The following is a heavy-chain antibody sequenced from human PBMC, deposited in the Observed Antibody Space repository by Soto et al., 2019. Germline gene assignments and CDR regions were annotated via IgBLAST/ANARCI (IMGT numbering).Heavy chain of an antibody. J-gene: IGHJ3*02. CDR1: GFTVSSNY. V-gene: IGHV3-53*02. Sequence: VQLVETGGGLIQPGGSLRLSCAASGFTVSSNYMSWVRQAPGKGLEWVSVIYSGGSTYYADSVKGRFTISRDNSKNTLYLQMNSLRAEDTAVYYCARGLYYYDSSGSLGAFDIWGQGTMVTVSS. CDR3: ARGLYYYDSSGSLGAFDI. D-gene: IGHD3-22*01. CDR2: IYSGGST.